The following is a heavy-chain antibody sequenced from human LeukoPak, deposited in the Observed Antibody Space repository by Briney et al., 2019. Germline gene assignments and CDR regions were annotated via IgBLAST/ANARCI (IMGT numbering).Heavy chain of an antibody. Sequence: SETLSLTCTVSGGSISSGPYYWGWIRQPPGKGLEWIGNIYYGENTYYNPSLKSRVTISIDTSKNQFYLKLSSLTAADTAVYYCARRDDSSGYHKIFDYWGQGTLVTVSS. CDR3: ARRDDSSGYHKIFDY. J-gene: IGHJ4*02. V-gene: IGHV4-39*01. CDR1: GGSISSGPYY. D-gene: IGHD3-22*01. CDR2: IYYGENT.